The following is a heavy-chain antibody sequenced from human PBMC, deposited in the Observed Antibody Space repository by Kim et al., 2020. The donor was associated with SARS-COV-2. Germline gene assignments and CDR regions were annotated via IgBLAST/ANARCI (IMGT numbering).Heavy chain of an antibody. J-gene: IGHJ4*02. D-gene: IGHD3-10*01. CDR1: GYSFTSYP. Sequence: ASVKVSCKASGYSFTSYPINWVRQAPGQGLEWMGWIDTNTGNPTYAQGFRGRFVFSLDTSVSTAYLQINGLQAEDTAVYYCVRDPHGGMVRLAYWGQGTLVTVSS. CDR3: VRDPHGGMVRLAY. CDR2: IDTNTGNP. V-gene: IGHV7-4-1*02.